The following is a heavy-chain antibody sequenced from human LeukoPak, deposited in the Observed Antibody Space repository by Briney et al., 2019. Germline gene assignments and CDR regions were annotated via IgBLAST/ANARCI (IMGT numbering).Heavy chain of an antibody. V-gene: IGHV3-21*01. CDR3: AGLGYEKRHYYGMDV. J-gene: IGHJ6*04. D-gene: IGHD3-3*01. Sequence: GGSLGLSCAAPGFTFSSYSMNWVRRAPGKGLEWVSSISSIDSYIYYADSVKGRFTTSRDNAKNSLYLQMNSLRAEDTAVYYCAGLGYEKRHYYGMDVWGKGTTVTVSS. CDR2: ISSIDSYI. CDR1: GFTFSSYS.